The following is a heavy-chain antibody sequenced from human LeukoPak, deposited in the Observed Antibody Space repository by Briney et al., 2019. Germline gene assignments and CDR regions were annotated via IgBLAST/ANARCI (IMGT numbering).Heavy chain of an antibody. V-gene: IGHV4-34*01. CDR2: INHSGST. Sequence: SETLSLTCAVYGGSFSGYYWSWIRQPPGKGLEWIGEINHSGSTNYNPSLKSRVTISVDTSKNQFSLKLNSVTAADTAVYYCAKYCGGDCFDYWGQGTLVTVSS. D-gene: IGHD2-21*01. CDR1: GGSFSGYY. CDR3: AKYCGGDCFDY. J-gene: IGHJ4*02.